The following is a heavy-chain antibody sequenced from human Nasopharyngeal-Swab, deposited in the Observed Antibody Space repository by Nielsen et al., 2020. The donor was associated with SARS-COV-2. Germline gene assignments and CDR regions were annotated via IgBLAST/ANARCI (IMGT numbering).Heavy chain of an antibody. CDR2: IIPILGIA. CDR3: SRLPPPSSGGRDWFDP. CDR1: GGTFSSYA. D-gene: IGHD3-10*01. V-gene: IGHV1-69*04. Sequence: SVKVSCKASGGTFSSYAISWVRQAPGQGLEWMGRIIPILGIANYAQKFQGRVTITADKSTSTAYMELSSLRSEDTAVYYCSRLPPPSSGGRDWFDPWGQGTLVTVSS. J-gene: IGHJ5*02.